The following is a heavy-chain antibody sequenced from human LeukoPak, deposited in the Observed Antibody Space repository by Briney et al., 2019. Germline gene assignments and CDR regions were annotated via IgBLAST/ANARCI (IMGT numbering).Heavy chain of an antibody. D-gene: IGHD3-16*01. Sequence: PGGSLRLSCSASGFIFTTYTMYWVRQAPGKGLEWVSAISGSGGSTYYADSVKGRFTISRDNSRNTLYLQMNSLRAEDTAVYYCAKDRVWGSSLTQWFDPWGQGTLVTVSS. V-gene: IGHV3-23*01. CDR2: ISGSGGST. J-gene: IGHJ5*02. CDR1: GFIFTTYT. CDR3: AKDRVWGSSLTQWFDP.